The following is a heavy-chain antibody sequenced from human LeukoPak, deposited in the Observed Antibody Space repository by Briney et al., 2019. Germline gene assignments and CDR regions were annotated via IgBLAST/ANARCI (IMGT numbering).Heavy chain of an antibody. D-gene: IGHD6-13*01. CDR3: ARRQAAAGDYLDL. CDR2: IDWNGLKT. V-gene: IGHV3-20*04. J-gene: IGHJ5*02. CDR1: GFTFDDYG. Sequence: PGGSLRLSCAASGFTFDDYGMTWARQPPGKGLEWVSSIDWNGLKTGHSDPVKGRFTISRDNAKNSLYLQMNSLRAEDTALYFCARRQAAAGDYLDLSGQGTLVTVSS.